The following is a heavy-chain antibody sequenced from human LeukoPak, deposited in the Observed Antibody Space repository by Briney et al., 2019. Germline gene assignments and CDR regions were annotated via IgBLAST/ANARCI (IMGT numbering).Heavy chain of an antibody. Sequence: KASETLSLTCAVSGYSISSGSYWGWIRQPPGKGLEWVGSMYHSGSTYYNPSLKSRVTISVDTSKNQFSLKLSSVAAADTAVYYCARRNSSSWRTYFDYWGQGTLVTVSS. CDR1: GYSISSGSY. J-gene: IGHJ4*02. CDR3: ARRNSSSWRTYFDY. V-gene: IGHV4-38-2*01. D-gene: IGHD6-13*01. CDR2: MYHSGST.